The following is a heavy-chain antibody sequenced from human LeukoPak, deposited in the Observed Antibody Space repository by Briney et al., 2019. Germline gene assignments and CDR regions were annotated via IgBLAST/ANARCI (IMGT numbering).Heavy chain of an antibody. CDR1: GYTFTSYG. CDR2: MNPNSGNT. J-gene: IGHJ4*02. D-gene: IGHD3-3*01. V-gene: IGHV1-8*02. Sequence: VASVKVSCKASGYTFTSYGISWVRQAPGQGLEWMGWMNPNSGNTGYAQKFQGRVTMTRNTSISTAYMELSSLRSEDTAVYYCARDFRNDFWSAMNYWGQGTLVTVSS. CDR3: ARDFRNDFWSAMNY.